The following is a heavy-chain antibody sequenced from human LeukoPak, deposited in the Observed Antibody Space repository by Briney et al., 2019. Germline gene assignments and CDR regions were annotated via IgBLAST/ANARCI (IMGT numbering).Heavy chain of an antibody. J-gene: IGHJ5*02. D-gene: IGHD3-10*01. CDR1: GYTFTGYN. CDR2: ISPNSGGT. CDR3: ARDYVSLVRGISKDVTWFDP. Sequence: ASVKVSCKASGYTFTGYNLHWVRQAPGQGLEWMGWISPNSGGTNYAQTFQGRVTMTRDTSISTAYLELSRLRSDDTAMYYCARDYVSLVRGISKDVTWFDPWGQGTQVTVSS. V-gene: IGHV1-2*02.